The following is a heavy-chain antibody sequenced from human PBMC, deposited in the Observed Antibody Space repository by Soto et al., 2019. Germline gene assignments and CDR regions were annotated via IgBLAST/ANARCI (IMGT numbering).Heavy chain of an antibody. CDR1: GFTFSPYG. V-gene: IGHV3-21*06. Sequence: GGSLRLSCAASGFTFSPYGMNWVRQAPGKGLEWVSYISGSSTSIYYADSVKGRFTISRDNAKNSLYLQMNSLREEDTAVYYCTTSNWHLDHWGQGALVTVSS. J-gene: IGHJ4*02. CDR3: TTSNWHLDH. CDR2: ISGSSTSI.